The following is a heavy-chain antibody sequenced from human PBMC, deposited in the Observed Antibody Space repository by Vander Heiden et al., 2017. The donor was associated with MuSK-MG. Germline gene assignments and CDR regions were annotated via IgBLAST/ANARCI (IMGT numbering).Heavy chain of an antibody. V-gene: IGHV4-39*07. CDR2: IYYSGST. CDR3: ARDDYGDYVGFDY. Sequence: QLQLQESGPGLVKPSETLSLTCTVSGGSISSSSYYWGWIRQPPGKGLEWIGSIYYSGSTYYNPSLKSRVTISVDTSKNQFSLKLSSVTAADTAVYYCARDDYGDYVGFDYWGQGTLVTVSS. D-gene: IGHD4-17*01. CDR1: GGSISSSSYY. J-gene: IGHJ4*02.